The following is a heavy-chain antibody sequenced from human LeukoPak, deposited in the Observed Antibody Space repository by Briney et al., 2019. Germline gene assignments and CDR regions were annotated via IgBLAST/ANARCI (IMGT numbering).Heavy chain of an antibody. CDR1: GDSINSLDL. CDR2: MYLSGTS. CDR3: AGLVGRYSSGLYYYYFDY. Sequence: SETLSLTCTVSGDSINSLDLWSWVRQPPGKGLEWIGEMYLSGTSHSNPSVKSRVTISIDKSKNQFFLNLSSVTAADTAVYYCAGLVGRYSSGLYYYYFDYWGQGTLVTVSS. D-gene: IGHD3-22*01. J-gene: IGHJ4*02. V-gene: IGHV4-4*02.